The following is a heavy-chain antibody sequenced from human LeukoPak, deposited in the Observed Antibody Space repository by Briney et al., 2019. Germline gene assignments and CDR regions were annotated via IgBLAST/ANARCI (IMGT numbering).Heavy chain of an antibody. CDR3: ARLGYGDGFDY. Sequence: GGSLRLSCAASGFTFNSYAMSWVRQAPGKGLEWVSGISGSGGSTYYADSVKGRFTISRDNSKNTLYLQMNSLRAEDTAVYYCARLGYGDGFDYWGQGTLVTVSS. D-gene: IGHD4-17*01. J-gene: IGHJ4*02. CDR2: ISGSGGST. V-gene: IGHV3-23*01. CDR1: GFTFNSYA.